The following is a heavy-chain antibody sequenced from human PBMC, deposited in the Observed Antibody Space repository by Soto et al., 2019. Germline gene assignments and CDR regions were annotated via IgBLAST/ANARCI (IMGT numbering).Heavy chain of an antibody. CDR1: GYTFTSYG. V-gene: IGHV1-18*01. CDR2: ISAYNGNT. Sequence: ASVKVSCKASGYTFTSYGISWVRQAPGQGLEWMGWISAYNGNTNYAQKLQGRVTMTTDTSTSTAYMELRSLRSDDTAVYYCASGLIGRQLSWSSYYFDYWGQGTLVTVSS. J-gene: IGHJ4*02. D-gene: IGHD2-21*01. CDR3: ASGLIGRQLSWSSYYFDY.